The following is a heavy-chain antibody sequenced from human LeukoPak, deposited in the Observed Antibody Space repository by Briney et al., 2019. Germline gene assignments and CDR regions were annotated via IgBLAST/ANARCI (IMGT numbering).Heavy chain of an antibody. CDR1: GGSFSGYY. Sequence: SETLSLTCAVYGGSFSGYYWSWIRQPPGKGLEWIGEINHSGSTNYNPSLKSRVTISVDTSKNQFSLKLSSVTAADTAVYYCASGWGAFDYWGQGTLVTVSS. J-gene: IGHJ4*02. D-gene: IGHD3-16*01. CDR2: INHSGST. CDR3: ASGWGAFDY. V-gene: IGHV4-34*01.